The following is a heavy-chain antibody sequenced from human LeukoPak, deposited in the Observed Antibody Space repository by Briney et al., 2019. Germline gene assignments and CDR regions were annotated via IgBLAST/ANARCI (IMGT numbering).Heavy chain of an antibody. CDR3: AKWGSSSQSGY. CDR2: ISSTSSAI. CDR1: GFTFSSYS. V-gene: IGHV3-48*01. J-gene: IGHJ4*02. Sequence: GGSLRLSCAAYGFTFSSYSMNWVRQAPGKGLEWVSYISSTSSAIYYADSVRGRFTIPRDNAKNSLYLQMNSLRTEDTAVYYCAKWGSSSQSGYWGQGTLVTVSS. D-gene: IGHD3-16*01.